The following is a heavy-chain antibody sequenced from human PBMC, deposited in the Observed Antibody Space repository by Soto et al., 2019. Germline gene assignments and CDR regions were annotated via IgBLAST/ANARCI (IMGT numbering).Heavy chain of an antibody. D-gene: IGHD6-6*01. Sequence: ASVKVSCKASGYTFTSYGISWVRQAPRQGLEWMGWISAYNGNTNYAQKLQGRVTMTTDTSTSTAYMELRSLRSDDTAVYYCAGYSSSSGFYYGMDVWGQGTTVTVSS. CDR2: ISAYNGNT. V-gene: IGHV1-18*01. CDR1: GYTFTSYG. J-gene: IGHJ6*02. CDR3: AGYSSSSGFYYGMDV.